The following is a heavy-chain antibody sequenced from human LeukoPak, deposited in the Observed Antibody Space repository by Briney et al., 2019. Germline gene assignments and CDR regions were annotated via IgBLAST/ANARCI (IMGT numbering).Heavy chain of an antibody. CDR3: ARVGQIAAAGTLDY. Sequence: GASVKVSCKASGYTFTSYGISWVRQAPGQGLEWMGWISAYNGNTNYAQKLQGRVTMTTDTSTSTAYMELRSLRSDDTAAYYCARVGQIAAAGTLDYWGQGTLVTVSS. CDR2: ISAYNGNT. CDR1: GYTFTSYG. J-gene: IGHJ4*02. V-gene: IGHV1-18*01. D-gene: IGHD6-13*01.